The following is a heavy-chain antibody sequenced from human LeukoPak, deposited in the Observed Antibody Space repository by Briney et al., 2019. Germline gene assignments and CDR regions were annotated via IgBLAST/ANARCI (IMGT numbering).Heavy chain of an antibody. V-gene: IGHV3-23*01. D-gene: IGHD2-2*01. CDR2: IGGSGGST. CDR3: ALGLRYCSSTSCYPYAFDI. Sequence: GGSLRLSCVASGFTFSSYVMSWVRRAPGKGLEWVSGIGGSGGSTYYADSVKGRFTISRDNSKNTLYVQMNSLRAADTAVYYCALGLRYCSSTSCYPYAFDIWGQGTMVTVSS. CDR1: GFTFSSYV. J-gene: IGHJ3*02.